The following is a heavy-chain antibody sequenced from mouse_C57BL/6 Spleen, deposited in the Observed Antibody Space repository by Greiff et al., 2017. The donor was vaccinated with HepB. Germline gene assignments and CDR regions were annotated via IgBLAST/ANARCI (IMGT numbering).Heavy chain of an antibody. CDR3: AKYYYGSSYDAMDY. Sequence: EVQLQQSGPELVKPGASVKISCKASGYSFTDYNMNWVKQSNGKSLEWIGVINPNYGTASYNQKFKGKATLTVDQSSSTAYMQLNSLTSEDSAVYYCAKYYYGSSYDAMDYWGQGTSVTVSS. V-gene: IGHV1-39*01. CDR1: GYSFTDYN. J-gene: IGHJ4*01. CDR2: INPNYGTA. D-gene: IGHD1-1*01.